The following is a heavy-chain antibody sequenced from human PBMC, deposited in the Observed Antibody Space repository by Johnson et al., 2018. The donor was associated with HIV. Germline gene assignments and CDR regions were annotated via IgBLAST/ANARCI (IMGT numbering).Heavy chain of an antibody. CDR2: IQYEGDTK. V-gene: IGHV3-30*18. CDR3: AKDLKGRWLQYGGLDI. CDR1: GFTFSSYG. D-gene: IGHD5-24*01. Sequence: QVQLVESGGGVVQPGRSLRLSCAASGFTFSSYGMHWVRQAPGKGLEWVAFIQYEGDTKDYADSVKGRFTISRDNSKNTLYLQMNSLRAEDTAVYFCAKDLKGRWLQYGGLDIWGQGTTVTVSP. J-gene: IGHJ3*02.